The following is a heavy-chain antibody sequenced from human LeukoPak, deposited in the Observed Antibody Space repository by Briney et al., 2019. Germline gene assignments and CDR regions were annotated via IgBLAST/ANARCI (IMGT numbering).Heavy chain of an antibody. Sequence: KPSETLSLTCTVSGGSISSYYWSWIRQPPGKGLEWIGYIYYSGSTNYNPSLKSRVTISVDTSKNQFSLKLSSVTAADTGVYYCARYGKIYGDYDNYFDYWGQGTLVTVSS. CDR3: ARYGKIYGDYDNYFDY. D-gene: IGHD4-17*01. V-gene: IGHV4-59*01. J-gene: IGHJ4*02. CDR1: GGSISSYY. CDR2: IYYSGST.